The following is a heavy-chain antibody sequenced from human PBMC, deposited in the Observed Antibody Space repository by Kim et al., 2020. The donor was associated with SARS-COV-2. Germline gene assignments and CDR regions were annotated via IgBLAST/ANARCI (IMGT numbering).Heavy chain of an antibody. CDR1: GYTFTGYY. V-gene: IGHV1-2*06. CDR3: ASRIWYRSGWDFDY. J-gene: IGHJ4*02. D-gene: IGHD6-19*01. Sequence: ASVKVSCKASGYTFTGYYMHWVRQAPGQGLEWMGRINPNSGGTNHAQKFQGRVTMTRDTSISTAYMELSSLRSDDTAEYYCASRIWYRSGWDFDYCDRGTLVTVSS. CDR2: INPNSGGT.